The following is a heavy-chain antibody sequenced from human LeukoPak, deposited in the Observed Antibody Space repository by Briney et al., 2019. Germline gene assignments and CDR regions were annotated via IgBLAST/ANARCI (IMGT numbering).Heavy chain of an antibody. CDR3: ARVQKGEIDY. J-gene: IGHJ4*02. Sequence: GGSLRLSCAASGFTCSTYYMTWVRQAPGKGLEWVANIKEDGSQTYYVDSVKGRFTISRDNTENSLYLQMNSLKVEDTAVYYCARVQKGEIDYWGQGTLVTVSS. CDR1: GFTCSTYY. V-gene: IGHV3-7*01. CDR2: IKEDGSQT.